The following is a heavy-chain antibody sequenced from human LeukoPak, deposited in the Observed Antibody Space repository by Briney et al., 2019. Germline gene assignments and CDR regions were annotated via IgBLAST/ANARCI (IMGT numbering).Heavy chain of an antibody. CDR2: ISSSSSYI. J-gene: IGHJ4*02. D-gene: IGHD3-16*02. CDR3: AKDNMITFGGVIVAVFDY. CDR1: GFTFSSYS. V-gene: IGHV3-21*04. Sequence: GGSLRLSCAASGFTFSSYSMNWVRQAPGKGLEWVSSISSSSSYIYHADSVKGRFTISRDNAKNSLYLQMNSLRAEDTAVYYCAKDNMITFGGVIVAVFDYWGQGTLVTVSS.